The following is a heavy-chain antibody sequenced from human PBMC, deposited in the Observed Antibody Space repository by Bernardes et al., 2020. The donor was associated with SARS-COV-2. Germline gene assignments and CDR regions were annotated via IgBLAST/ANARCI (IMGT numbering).Heavy chain of an antibody. CDR3: ARDGAGGVYAGFDY. D-gene: IGHD3-16*01. CDR1: GYTFTSYG. J-gene: IGHJ4*02. CDR2: ISGYNGNT. Sequence: VSCKASGYTFTSYGIHWVRQAPGQGLEWMGWISGYNGNTAYAQNLQGRVTMTTDTSMTTAYMELRSLRSDDTAVYYCARDGAGGVYAGFDYWGQGTLVTVSS. V-gene: IGHV1-18*01.